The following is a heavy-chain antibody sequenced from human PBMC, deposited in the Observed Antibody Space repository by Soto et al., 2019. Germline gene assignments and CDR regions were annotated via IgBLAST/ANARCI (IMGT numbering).Heavy chain of an antibody. J-gene: IGHJ6*03. CDR1: GGSFSGYY. V-gene: IGHV4-34*01. Sequence: QVQLQQWGAGLLKPSETLSLTCAVYGGSFSGYYWSWIRQPPGKGLEWIGEINHSGSTNYNPSLKSRVTISVDTSQNQFSLKLSSVTAVDTAVYYCAREKVPAATYYYYYYMDVWGKGTTVTVSS. CDR3: AREKVPAATYYYYYYMDV. D-gene: IGHD2-2*01. CDR2: INHSGST.